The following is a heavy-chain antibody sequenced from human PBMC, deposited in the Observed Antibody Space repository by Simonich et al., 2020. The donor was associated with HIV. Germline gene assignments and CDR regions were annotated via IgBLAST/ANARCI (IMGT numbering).Heavy chain of an antibody. Sequence: CAASGFTFSSYEMNWVRQAPGKGLEWVSYISSSGSPIYYADSVKGRFTISRDNAKNSLYLQMNSLRAEDTAVYYCPTLGYCSGGSCSYFDYWGQGTLVIVSS. CDR1: GFTFSSYE. D-gene: IGHD2-15*01. J-gene: IGHJ4*02. V-gene: IGHV3-48*03. CDR3: PTLGYCSGGSCSYFDY. CDR2: ISSSGSPI.